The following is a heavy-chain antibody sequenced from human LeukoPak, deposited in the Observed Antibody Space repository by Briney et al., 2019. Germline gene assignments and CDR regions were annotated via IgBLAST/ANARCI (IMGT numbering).Heavy chain of an antibody. CDR3: ARNNGYYFDY. J-gene: IGHJ4*02. V-gene: IGHV1-69*05. CDR1: GGTFSSYA. CDR2: IIPIFGTA. D-gene: IGHD1/OR15-1a*01. Sequence: SVKVSCKASGGTFSSYAISWVRQAPGQGLEWMGRIIPIFGTANYAQEFQGRVTITTDESTSTAYMELSSLRSEDTAVYYCARNNGYYFDYWGQGTLVTVSS.